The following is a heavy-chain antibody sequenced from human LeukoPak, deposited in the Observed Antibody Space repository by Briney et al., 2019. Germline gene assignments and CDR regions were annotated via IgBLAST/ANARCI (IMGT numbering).Heavy chain of an antibody. D-gene: IGHD3-9*01. CDR1: GGSITSGGYY. J-gene: IGHJ3*02. CDR3: ARDVGRGYDILTGYDGRAFDI. CDR2: IYYSGGT. Sequence: SQTLSLTCTVSGGSITSGGYYWSWIRQPPGKGLEWIGYIYYSGGTYYNPSLKSRAAISVDTSKNQFSLKLSSVTAADTAVYYCARDVGRGYDILTGYDGRAFDIWGQGTMVTFSS. V-gene: IGHV4-31*03.